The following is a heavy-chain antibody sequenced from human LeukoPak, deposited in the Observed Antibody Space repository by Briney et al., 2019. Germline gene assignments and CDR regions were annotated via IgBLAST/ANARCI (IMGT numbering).Heavy chain of an antibody. V-gene: IGHV3-23*01. CDR1: GLTFSSYA. D-gene: IGHD3-22*01. CDR2: ISGSGGST. J-gene: IGHJ4*02. CDR3: AKDTQRSYYDSSSYYYDNTYFDY. Sequence: GGSLRLSCAASGLTFSSYAMSWVRQAPGKGLEWVSAISGSGGSTYYADSVKGRFTISRDNSKNTLYLQMNSLRAEDTAVYYCAKDTQRSYYDSSSYYYDNTYFDYWGQGTLVTVSS.